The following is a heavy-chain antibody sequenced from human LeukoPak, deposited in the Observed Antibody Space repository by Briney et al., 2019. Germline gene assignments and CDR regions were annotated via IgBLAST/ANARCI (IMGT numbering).Heavy chain of an antibody. D-gene: IGHD6-13*01. CDR1: GFTFSSYS. J-gene: IGHJ4*02. CDR2: ISSSYSYI. V-gene: IGHV3-21*04. Sequence: GGSLRLSCAASGFTFSSYSMNWVRQAPGKGLEWVSSISSSYSYIYYADSVKGRFTISRDNAKNSLYLQMNSLRAEDTALYYCAKDYSNIPAPANPLFDYWGQGTLVTVSS. CDR3: AKDYSNIPAPANPLFDY.